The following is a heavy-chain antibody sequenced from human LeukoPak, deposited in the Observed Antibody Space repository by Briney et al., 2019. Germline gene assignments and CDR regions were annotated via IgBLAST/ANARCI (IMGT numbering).Heavy chain of an antibody. J-gene: IGHJ2*01. V-gene: IGHV3-13*01. D-gene: IGHD3-22*01. CDR3: AREVHDSRSVGWSLDL. Sequence: PGGSLRLSCATSGFSFSSSDFYWVRQATGKSLEWVSGIGVGFDTYYPDSVKGRFTIYRENARDSLYLQMTNLRADDTAVYFCAREVHDSRSVGWSLDLWGRGTLVTVSS. CDR1: GFSFSSSD. CDR2: IGVGFDT.